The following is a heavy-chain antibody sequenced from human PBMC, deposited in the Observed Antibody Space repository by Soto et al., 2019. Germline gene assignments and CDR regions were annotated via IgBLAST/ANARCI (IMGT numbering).Heavy chain of an antibody. CDR1: GGSINSGDYY. Sequence: SETLSLTCSVSGGSINSGDYYWSWIRQSPGKGLEWIGYIYYSGSTYYNPSLKSRSTISIDTSKNQFFLDVDSVTAADTAVYYCARLYTGYESCDYWGQETRFTASS. CDR3: ARLYTGYESCDY. V-gene: IGHV4-30-4*01. D-gene: IGHD5-12*01. CDR2: IYYSGST. J-gene: IGHJ4*02.